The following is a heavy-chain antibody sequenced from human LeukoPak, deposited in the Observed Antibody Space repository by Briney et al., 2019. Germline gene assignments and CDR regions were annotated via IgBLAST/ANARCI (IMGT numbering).Heavy chain of an antibody. V-gene: IGHV4-39*07. CDR2: IYYSGST. D-gene: IGHD3-10*01. CDR3: FMVRGGR. CDR1: GGSISSSSYY. J-gene: IGHJ4*02. Sequence: SETLSLTCTVSGGSISSSSYYWGWIRQPPGKGLEWIGSIYYSGSTYYNPSLKSRVTISVDTSKNQFSLKLSSVTAADTAVYYCFMVRGGRWGQGTLVTVSS.